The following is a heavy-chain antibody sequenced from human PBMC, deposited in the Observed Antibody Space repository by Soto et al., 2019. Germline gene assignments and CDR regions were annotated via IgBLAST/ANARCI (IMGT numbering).Heavy chain of an antibody. V-gene: IGHV1-18*01. Sequence: QVQLVQSGAEVKPPGASVTVSCKASGYTFSKYGISWVRQAPGQGLEWMGRISPYNGDTNFTQKVQGRVTMPTDTSTRPGYMELMSLRSDDTAVYYCARDGLQTTVTPPYFDSWGQGTLVTVSS. CDR3: ARDGLQTTVTPPYFDS. CDR1: GYTFSKYG. J-gene: IGHJ4*02. D-gene: IGHD4-17*01. CDR2: ISPYNGDT.